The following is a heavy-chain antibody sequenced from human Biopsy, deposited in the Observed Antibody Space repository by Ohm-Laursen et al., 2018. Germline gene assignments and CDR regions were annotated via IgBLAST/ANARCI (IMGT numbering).Heavy chain of an antibody. V-gene: IGHV3-23*01. Sequence: GSLRLSCSASGFTFSSYAMTWVRQAPGKGLEWVSVINTSGGSTHYAVSVKGRFTISRDNSRNTLYLRMNSLRAEDTAVYYCAKCMTGGSNYYFHHCGQGTLVTVSS. CDR3: AKCMTGGSNYYFHH. J-gene: IGHJ4*02. CDR1: GFTFSSYA. CDR2: INTSGGST. D-gene: IGHD2-8*01.